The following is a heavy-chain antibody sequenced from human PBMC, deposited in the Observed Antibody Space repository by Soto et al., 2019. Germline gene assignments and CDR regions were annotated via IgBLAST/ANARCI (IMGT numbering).Heavy chain of an antibody. J-gene: IGHJ1*01. CDR3: ASTTVHFWSGYTPQH. CDR2: ISGSGGST. Sequence: EVQLLESGGGLVQPGGSLRLSCAASGFTFSSYAMSWVRQAPGKGLEWVSAISGSGGSTYYADYVKGRFTISRDNSKNTLYLQMNSLRAEDTAVYYCASTTVHFWSGYTPQHWGQGTLVTVSS. V-gene: IGHV3-23*01. D-gene: IGHD3-3*02. CDR1: GFTFSSYA.